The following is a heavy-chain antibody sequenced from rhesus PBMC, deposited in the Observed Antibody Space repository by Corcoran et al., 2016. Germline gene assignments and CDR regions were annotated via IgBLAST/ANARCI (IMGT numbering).Heavy chain of an antibody. J-gene: IGHJ4*01. CDR3: ARRRAVTPYYFDY. Sequence: QVQLQESGPGVVKPSETLSLTCAVSGGSISSSNWWSWISQSPGKGLEGIGYINGGSWSTSNNPSLKGRVKSSTDTSKTPCSLKLSSVTAADTAVYYGARRRAVTPYYFDYWGQGVLVTVSS. CDR2: INGGSWST. V-gene: IGHV4-65*01. D-gene: IGHD4-23*01. CDR1: GGSISSSNW.